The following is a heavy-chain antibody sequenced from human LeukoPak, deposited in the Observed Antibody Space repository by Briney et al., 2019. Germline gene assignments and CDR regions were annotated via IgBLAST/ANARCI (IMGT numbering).Heavy chain of an antibody. CDR2: ISGSGGST. CDR1: GFTFSDYY. V-gene: IGHV3-23*01. J-gene: IGHJ3*02. Sequence: GSLRLSCAASGFTFSDYYMSWVRQAPGKGLEWVSAISGSGGSTYYADSVKGRFTISRDNSKNTLYLQMNSLRAEDTAVYYCAKQTGWSVPREAFDIWGQGTMATVSS. D-gene: IGHD6-19*01. CDR3: AKQTGWSVPREAFDI.